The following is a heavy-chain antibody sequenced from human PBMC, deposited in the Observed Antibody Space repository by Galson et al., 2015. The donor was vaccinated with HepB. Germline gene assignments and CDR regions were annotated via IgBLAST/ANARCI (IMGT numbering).Heavy chain of an antibody. CDR1: GYTFTSYG. D-gene: IGHD3-22*01. V-gene: IGHV1-18*01. J-gene: IGHJ4*02. CDR3: ARDLHSSGYPYYFDY. CDR2: ISAYNGNT. Sequence: SVKVSCKASGYTFTSYGISRVRQAPGQGLEWMGWISAYNGNTNYAQKLQGRVTMTTDTSTSTAYMELRSLRSDDTAVYYCARDLHSSGYPYYFDYWGQGTLVTVSS.